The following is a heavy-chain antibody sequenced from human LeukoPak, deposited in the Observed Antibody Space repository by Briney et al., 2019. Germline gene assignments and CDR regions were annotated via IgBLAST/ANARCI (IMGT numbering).Heavy chain of an antibody. V-gene: IGHV3-74*01. CDR2: INNDGGNA. CDR3: VREQGGPAE. J-gene: IGHJ4*02. D-gene: IGHD1-26*01. Sequence: GGSLRLSCAASGFTFSSHWMHWVRQAPGKGLVWISRINNDGGNAVYADSVNGRFTVSRDNAKNVLYLQMNSLRVEDTATYYCVREQGGPAEWGQGTLVTVSS. CDR1: GFTFSSHW.